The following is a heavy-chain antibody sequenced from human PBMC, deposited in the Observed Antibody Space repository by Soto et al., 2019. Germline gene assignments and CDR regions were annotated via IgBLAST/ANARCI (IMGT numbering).Heavy chain of an antibody. Sequence: SVKVSCKASGGTFSSYAISWVRQAPGQGLEWMGGIIPIFGTANYAQKFQGRVTITADESTSTAYMELSSLRSEDTAVYYCARDLAYCGGDCYSYWGQGTLVTVSS. J-gene: IGHJ4*02. CDR1: GGTFSSYA. D-gene: IGHD2-21*02. V-gene: IGHV1-69*13. CDR2: IIPIFGTA. CDR3: ARDLAYCGGDCYSY.